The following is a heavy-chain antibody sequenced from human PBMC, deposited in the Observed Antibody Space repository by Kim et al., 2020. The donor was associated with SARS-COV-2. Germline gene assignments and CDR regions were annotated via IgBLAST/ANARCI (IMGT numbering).Heavy chain of an antibody. CDR1: GYTFTSYY. Sequence: ASVNVSCKASGYTFTSYYMHWVRQAPGQGLEWMGIINPSGGSTSYAQKFQGRVTMTRDTSTSTVYMELSSLRSEDTAVYYCAGFSTNPRSADAFDIWGQGTMVTVSS. CDR3: AGFSTNPRSADAFDI. D-gene: IGHD1-1*01. V-gene: IGHV1-46*01. CDR2: INPSGGST. J-gene: IGHJ3*02.